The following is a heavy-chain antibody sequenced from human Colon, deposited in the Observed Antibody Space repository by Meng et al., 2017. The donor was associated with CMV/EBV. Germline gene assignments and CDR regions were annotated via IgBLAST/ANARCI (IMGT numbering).Heavy chain of an antibody. CDR1: GLTLSRYW. CDR2: ITHDGNSA. CDR3: FRDIPGDIDYVFDY. V-gene: IGHV3-74*01. Sequence: GESLKISCAASGLTLSRYWMHWVRQVPGKGPMWISRITHDGNSAIYADPVKGRFTASRDSTKNTLYLQMHSLRADDTAIYYCFRDIPGDIDYVFDYWGQGAQVTVSS. J-gene: IGHJ4*02. D-gene: IGHD4-17*01.